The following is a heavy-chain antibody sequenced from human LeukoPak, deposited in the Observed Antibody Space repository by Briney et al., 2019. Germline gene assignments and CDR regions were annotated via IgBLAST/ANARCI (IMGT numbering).Heavy chain of an antibody. CDR1: GYTFTSYD. J-gene: IGHJ5*02. Sequence: ASVKVSCKASGYTFTSYDINWVRQATGQGLEWMGWMNPNSGNTGYAQKFQGRVTMTRNTSISTAYMQLSSLRSEDTAVYYCARLRRATWLRRSDNWFDPWGQGTLVTVSS. D-gene: IGHD5-12*01. CDR3: ARLRRATWLRRSDNWFDP. V-gene: IGHV1-8*01. CDR2: MNPNSGNT.